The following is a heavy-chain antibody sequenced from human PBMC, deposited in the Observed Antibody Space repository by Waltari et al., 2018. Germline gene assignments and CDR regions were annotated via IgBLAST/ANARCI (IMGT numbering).Heavy chain of an antibody. V-gene: IGHV1-2*02. Sequence: QVQLVQSGAAVTQPGASVNVSYKAAASDFIGYYIHWVRQAPGQGIEWMGWINPNTGGTKYAQKYQGRVTLTRDTSISTAYMELSSLGSDDMAVFYCARQAARNFDYWGQGTLVTVSS. CDR2: INPNTGGT. J-gene: IGHJ4*02. CDR1: ASDFIGYY. CDR3: ARQAARNFDY.